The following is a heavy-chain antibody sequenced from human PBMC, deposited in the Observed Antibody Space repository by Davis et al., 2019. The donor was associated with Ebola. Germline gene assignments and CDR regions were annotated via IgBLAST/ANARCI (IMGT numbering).Heavy chain of an antibody. D-gene: IGHD7-27*01. V-gene: IGHV3-23*01. Sequence: GESLKISCAASGFTFSSYAMSWVRQAPGKGLEWVSAISGSGGSTYYADSVKGRFTISRDNAKNSLYLQMNSLRAEDTAVYYCARELGFDIWGQGTMVTVSS. CDR2: ISGSGGST. CDR1: GFTFSSYA. J-gene: IGHJ3*02. CDR3: ARELGFDI.